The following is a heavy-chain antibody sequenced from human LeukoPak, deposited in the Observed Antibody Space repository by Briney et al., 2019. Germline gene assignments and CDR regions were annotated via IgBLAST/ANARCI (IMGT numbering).Heavy chain of an antibody. CDR2: INPNSGGT. CDR3: ARAYCSSTSCYPPDDWFDP. V-gene: IGHV1-2*02. CDR1: GYTFTGYY. D-gene: IGHD2-2*01. Sequence: ASVKVSCKASGYTFTGYYMHWVRQAPGQGLEWMGWINPNSGGTNYAQKFQGRVTMTRDTSISTAYMELSRLRSDDTAVYYCARAYCSSTSCYPPDDWFDPWGQGTLVTVSS. J-gene: IGHJ5*02.